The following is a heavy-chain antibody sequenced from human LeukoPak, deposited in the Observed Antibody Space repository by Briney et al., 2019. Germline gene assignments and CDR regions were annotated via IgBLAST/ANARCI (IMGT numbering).Heavy chain of an antibody. CDR2: IIPIFGTA. V-gene: IGHV1-69*01. D-gene: IGHD5-18*01. CDR3: ARDRSLRELWSRNWFDP. CDR1: GGAFSSYA. J-gene: IGHJ5*02. Sequence: SVKVSCKASGGAFSSYAISWVRQAPGQGLEWMGGIIPIFGTANYAQKFQGRVTITADESTSTAYMELSSLRSEDTAVYYCARDRSLRELWSRNWFDPWGQGTLVTVSS.